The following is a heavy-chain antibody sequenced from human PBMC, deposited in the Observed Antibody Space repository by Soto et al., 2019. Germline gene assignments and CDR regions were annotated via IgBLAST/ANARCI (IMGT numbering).Heavy chain of an antibody. CDR2: INAGNGNT. Sequence: QVQLVQSGAEVKKPGASVKVSCKASGYTFTSYAMHCVRQAPGQRLEWMGWINAGNGNTKYSQKFQGRVTITSDTSASTAYMELLSLRSEDTAVYYCARDRWDNWFDPWGQGTLVTGSS. D-gene: IGHD1-26*01. CDR3: ARDRWDNWFDP. J-gene: IGHJ5*02. CDR1: GYTFTSYA. V-gene: IGHV1-3*01.